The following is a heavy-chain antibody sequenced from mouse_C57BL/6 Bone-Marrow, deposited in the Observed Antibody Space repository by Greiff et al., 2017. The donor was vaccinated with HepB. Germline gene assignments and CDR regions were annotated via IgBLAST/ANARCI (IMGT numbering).Heavy chain of an antibody. CDR2: IYPRSGNT. CDR1: GYTFTSYG. J-gene: IGHJ3*01. CDR3: ARDRYYYGSSYWFAY. D-gene: IGHD1-1*01. V-gene: IGHV1-81*01. Sequence: QVQLQQSGAELARPGASVKLSCKASGYTFTSYGISWVKQRTGQGLEWIGEIYPRSGNTYYNEKFKGKATLSADKSSSTAYMELRSLTSEDSAVYFCARDRYYYGSSYWFAYWGQGTLVTVSA.